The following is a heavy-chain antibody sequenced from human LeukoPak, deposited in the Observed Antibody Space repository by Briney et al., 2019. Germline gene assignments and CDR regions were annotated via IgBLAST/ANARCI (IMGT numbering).Heavy chain of an antibody. CDR3: TRNVDFWGGYGFDY. Sequence: PGGSLRLSCTASGFTFGDYAMSWVRQAPGKGLEWVGFIRSKAYGGTTEYAASVKGRFTISRDDSKSIAYLQMNSLKTEDTAVYYCTRNVDFWGGYGFDYWGQGTLVTVSS. CDR1: GFTFGDYA. D-gene: IGHD3-3*01. CDR2: IRSKAYGGTT. V-gene: IGHV3-49*04. J-gene: IGHJ4*02.